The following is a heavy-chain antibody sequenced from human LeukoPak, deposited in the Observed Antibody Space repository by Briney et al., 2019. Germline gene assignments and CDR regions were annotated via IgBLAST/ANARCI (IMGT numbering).Heavy chain of an antibody. CDR1: GFTFSSYA. CDR2: ISWSGGST. Sequence: PGGSLRLSCAASGFTFSSYAMSWVRQAPGKGLEWVSAISWSGGSTYYADSVKGRFTISRDNSKNTLYLQMHSLRAEDTAVYYCATDLLWSGDYWGQGTLVTVSS. V-gene: IGHV3-23*01. J-gene: IGHJ4*02. CDR3: ATDLLWSGDY. D-gene: IGHD3-16*01.